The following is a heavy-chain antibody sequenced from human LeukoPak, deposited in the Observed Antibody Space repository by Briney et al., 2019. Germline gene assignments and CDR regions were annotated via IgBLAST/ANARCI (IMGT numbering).Heavy chain of an antibody. Sequence: GGSLRLSCAAYGFTFSSYSMNWVRQAPGKGLEWVLFYADSVKGRFTISRDNAKSSLYLEMNSLRAEDTAVYYCAKDGSMPWGYYMDVWGKGTTVTISS. CDR1: GFTFSSYS. V-gene: IGHV3-21*01. J-gene: IGHJ6*03. CDR3: AKDGSMPWGYYMDV. D-gene: IGHD2/OR15-2a*01.